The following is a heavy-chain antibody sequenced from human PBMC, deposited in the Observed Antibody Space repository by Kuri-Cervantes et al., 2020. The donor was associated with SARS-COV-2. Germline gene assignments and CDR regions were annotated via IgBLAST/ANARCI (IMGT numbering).Heavy chain of an antibody. CDR3: ARGLYSAEYCSGGSCHNWFDP. V-gene: IGHV1-8*02. J-gene: IGHJ5*02. CDR1: GYTFTSYD. CDR2: MNPNSGNT. D-gene: IGHD2-15*01. Sequence: ASVKVSCKASGYTFTSYDINWVRQATGQGLEWMGWMNPNSGNTGYAQKFQGRVTMTRNTSISTAYMELSSLRSEDTAVYYCARGLYSAEYCSGGSCHNWFDPWGQGTLVTVSS.